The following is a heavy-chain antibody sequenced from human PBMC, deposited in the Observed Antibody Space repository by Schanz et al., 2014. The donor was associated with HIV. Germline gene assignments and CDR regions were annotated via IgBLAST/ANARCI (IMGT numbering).Heavy chain of an antibody. Sequence: QEQLVESGGGVVQPGRSLRLSCAGSGFSFDTFGIHWVRQAPGKGLEGLAVIWVDGTSKFYADSVKGRFIISRDNSKNTLYLDINSLGAEDTAVYYCARDLHDYGDARTDYWGQGTLVTVSS. V-gene: IGHV3-33*08. CDR1: GFSFDTFG. CDR3: ARDLHDYGDARTDY. J-gene: IGHJ4*02. CDR2: IWVDGTSK. D-gene: IGHD4-17*01.